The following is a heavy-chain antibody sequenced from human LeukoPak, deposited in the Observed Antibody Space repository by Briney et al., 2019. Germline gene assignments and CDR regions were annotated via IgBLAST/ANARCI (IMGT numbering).Heavy chain of an antibody. Sequence: ASVKVSCKASGGTFSSYAISWVRQAPGQGLEWMGGIIPIFGTANYAQKFQGRVTITADESTSTAYMELSSLRSEDTAVYYCARESADTAMVTYWGQGTLVTVSS. V-gene: IGHV1-69*13. CDR3: ARESADTAMVTY. D-gene: IGHD5-18*01. CDR1: GGTFSSYA. CDR2: IIPIFGTA. J-gene: IGHJ4*02.